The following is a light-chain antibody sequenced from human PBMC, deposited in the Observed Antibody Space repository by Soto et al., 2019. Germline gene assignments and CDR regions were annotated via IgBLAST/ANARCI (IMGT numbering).Light chain of an antibody. Sequence: EIVLTQSRGSLSLSPGERASISYRASQSVSSSYLAWYQQKPGQAPRLLIYGASSRATGIPDRFSGSGSGTDFSLTISRLEPEDFAVYYCEQYGSSPPLTFGGGTKVEIK. V-gene: IGKV3-20*01. CDR3: EQYGSSPPLT. J-gene: IGKJ4*01. CDR2: GAS. CDR1: QSVSSSY.